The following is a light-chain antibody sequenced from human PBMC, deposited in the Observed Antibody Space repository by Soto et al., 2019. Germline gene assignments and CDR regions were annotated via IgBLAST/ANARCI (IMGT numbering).Light chain of an antibody. J-gene: IGLJ3*02. Sequence: QPVLTQPPSVSGAPGQRVTISCTGSSSNIGAGYDVHWYQVLPGAGPRLLIYKNNNRPSGVPDRFSGSKSGTSASLAITGLRAEDEADYYCQSYDNILSGPLFGGGTKLTVL. CDR3: QSYDNILSGPL. V-gene: IGLV1-40*01. CDR1: SSNIGAGYD. CDR2: KNN.